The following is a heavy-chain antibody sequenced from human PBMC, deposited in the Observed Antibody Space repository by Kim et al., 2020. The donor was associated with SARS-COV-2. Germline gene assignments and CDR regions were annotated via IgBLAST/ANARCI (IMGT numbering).Heavy chain of an antibody. V-gene: IGHV3-23*01. CDR3: ATPYCSSTSCYTTPFDY. J-gene: IGHJ4*02. D-gene: IGHD2-2*02. Sequence: GRVTISRDNSKNTLYLQMNSLRAEDTAVYYCATPYCSSTSCYTTPFDYWGQGTLVTVSS.